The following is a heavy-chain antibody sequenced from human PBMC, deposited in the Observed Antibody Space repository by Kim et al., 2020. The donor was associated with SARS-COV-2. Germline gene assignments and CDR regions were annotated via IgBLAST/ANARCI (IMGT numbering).Heavy chain of an antibody. Sequence: GGSLRLSCEASGFTFTSYAMTWVRQAPGKGLEWVASIGITGGNTYYADPVKGRFTISRDNSRDTRFLHMNSLRAEDTAVYYCTKRTSGAWPFDYWGQGTLVTVSS. CDR3: TKRTSGAWPFDY. CDR1: GFTFTSYA. V-gene: IGHV3-23*01. D-gene: IGHD2-2*01. J-gene: IGHJ4*02. CDR2: IGITGGNT.